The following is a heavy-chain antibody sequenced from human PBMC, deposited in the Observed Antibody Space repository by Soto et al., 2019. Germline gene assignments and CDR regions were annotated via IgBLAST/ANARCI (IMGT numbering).Heavy chain of an antibody. J-gene: IGHJ6*02. CDR1: GYTFTGYY. CDR2: INPNSGGT. V-gene: IGHV1-2*04. D-gene: IGHD3-9*01. CDR3: ATELRYFDWPNGMDV. Sequence: ASVKVSCKASGYTFTGYYMHWVRQAPGQGLEWMGWINPNSGGTNYAQKFQGWVTMTRDTSISTAYMELSSLRSEDTAVYYCATELRYFDWPNGMDVWGQGTTVTVSS.